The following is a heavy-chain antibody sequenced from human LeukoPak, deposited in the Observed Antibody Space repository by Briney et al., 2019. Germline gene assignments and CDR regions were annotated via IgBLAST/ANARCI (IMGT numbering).Heavy chain of an antibody. D-gene: IGHD4-11*01. CDR2: IYPGDSDT. CDR3: ARYLGSNWYYYYMDV. J-gene: IGHJ6*03. V-gene: IGHV5-51*01. CDR1: GSSFTTYW. Sequence: GESLKISCQGSGSSFTTYWIGWVRQLPGKGLEWMGIIYPGDSDTRYSPSFQGQVTISADKSISTAYLQWSSLKASDTAIYYCARYLGSNWYYYYMDVWGKGTTVTVSS.